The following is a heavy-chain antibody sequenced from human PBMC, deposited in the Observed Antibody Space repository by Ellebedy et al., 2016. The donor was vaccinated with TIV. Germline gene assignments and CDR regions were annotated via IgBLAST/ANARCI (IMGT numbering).Heavy chain of an antibody. V-gene: IGHV4-59*08. CDR1: GGSISSYY. CDR2: IYYTGTT. J-gene: IGHJ2*01. CDR3: ARHGVAVAAGWYFDL. D-gene: IGHD6-19*01. Sequence: MPSETLSLTCPVSGGSISSYYWSWIRQPPGKGLEWIGYIYYTGTTNYNPSLKSRVTISVDTSKNQFSLRLSSVTAADTAVYYCARHGVAVAAGWYFDLWGRGTLVTVS.